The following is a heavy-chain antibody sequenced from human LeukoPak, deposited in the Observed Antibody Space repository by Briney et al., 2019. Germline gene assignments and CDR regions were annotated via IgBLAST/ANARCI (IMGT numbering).Heavy chain of an antibody. CDR1: GFTFSNYW. CDR3: ARGAGIVGSTTPFDY. CDR2: IDTDETT. J-gene: IGHJ4*02. D-gene: IGHD1-26*01. V-gene: IGHV3-74*01. Sequence: PGGSQRLSCAASGFTFSNYWMHWVRHTPGKGLVWVSRIDTDETTGFADSVKGRFTISRDNAKNTLYLQMDSLRAEDTAVYYCARGAGIVGSTTPFDYWGQAALVTVSS.